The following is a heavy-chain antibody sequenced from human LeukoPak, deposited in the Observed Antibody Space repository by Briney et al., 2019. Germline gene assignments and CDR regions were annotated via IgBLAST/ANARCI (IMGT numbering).Heavy chain of an antibody. CDR3: ARGYRWELLGYHYYYMDV. V-gene: IGHV1-8*01. D-gene: IGHD1-26*01. CDR1: GYTFTNSD. Sequence: GASVKVSCKASGYTFTNSDINWVRQAAGQGLEWMGWMNPDSGNTGHARNFQGRVTMTRNTSISTAYMELSSLRSEDTAVYYCARGYRWELLGYHYYYMDVWGKGTTVTVSS. CDR2: MNPDSGNT. J-gene: IGHJ6*03.